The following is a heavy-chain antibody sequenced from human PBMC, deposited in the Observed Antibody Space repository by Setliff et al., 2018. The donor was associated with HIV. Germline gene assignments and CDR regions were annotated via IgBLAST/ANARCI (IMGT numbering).Heavy chain of an antibody. D-gene: IGHD3-10*01. J-gene: IGHJ4*02. V-gene: IGHV3-7*01. CDR3: AKDKEYGSGSYLDY. CDR2: IKPDESEK. CDR1: GFTFSRSG. Sequence: GGSLRLSCAAAGFTFSRSGMHWVRQAPGKGLEWVANIKPDESEKYYVDSVKGRFTISRDNAKNSLYLQMNSLRAEDTAVYYCAKDKEYGSGSYLDYWGQGTLVTVSS.